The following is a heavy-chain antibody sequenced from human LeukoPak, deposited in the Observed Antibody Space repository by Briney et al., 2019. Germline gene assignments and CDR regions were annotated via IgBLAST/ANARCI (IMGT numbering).Heavy chain of an antibody. CDR2: ISGSDGST. V-gene: IGHV3-23*01. CDR3: AKRLWAAAGAGGPFDY. Sequence: VGSLRLSCAASGLTFSSYAMSWVRQAPGKGLEWVSAISGSDGSTYYADSAKGRFTISRDNSKNTLYLQMNSLRAEDTAVYYCAKRLWAAAGAGGPFDYWGQGTLVTVSS. J-gene: IGHJ4*02. CDR1: GLTFSSYA. D-gene: IGHD6-13*01.